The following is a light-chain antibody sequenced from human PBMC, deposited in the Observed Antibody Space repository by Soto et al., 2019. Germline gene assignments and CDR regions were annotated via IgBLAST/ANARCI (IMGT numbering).Light chain of an antibody. CDR2: DVS. J-gene: IGLJ1*01. Sequence: QSVLTQPRSVSGSPGQSVTISCTGTSSDVGGYNYVSWYQQHPGKAPKLMIYDVSKRPSGVPDRFSGSKSGNTASLTISGLQAEDEADYYWCSYAGSYTFSYVFGTGTKVTVL. CDR1: SSDVGGYNY. V-gene: IGLV2-11*01. CDR3: CSYAGSYTFSYV.